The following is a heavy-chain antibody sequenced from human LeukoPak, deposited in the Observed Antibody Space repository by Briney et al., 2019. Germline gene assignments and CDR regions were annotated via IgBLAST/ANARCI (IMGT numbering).Heavy chain of an antibody. CDR2: INHSGST. CDR1: GGSFSGYH. V-gene: IGHV4-34*01. D-gene: IGHD3-16*02. J-gene: IGHJ4*02. CDR3: ARERRDIYDYVWGSYRFPDY. Sequence: SETLSLTCAVYGGSFSGYHWSWIRQPPGKGLEWIGEINHSGSTNYNPSLKSRVTISVDTSKNQFSLKLSSVTAADTAVYYCARERRDIYDYVWGSYRFPDYWGQGTLVTVSS.